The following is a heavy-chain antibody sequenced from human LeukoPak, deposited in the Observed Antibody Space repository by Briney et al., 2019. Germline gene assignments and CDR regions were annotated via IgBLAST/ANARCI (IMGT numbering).Heavy chain of an antibody. Sequence: ASVTLSCKASAGTFSSYAVSWVRQAPGQGLEWMRRIIPILGIANYAQKFQGRVTITADKSTSTAYMELSSLRSEDTAVYYCARERALHSSWYELDYWGQGTLVTVSS. CDR3: ARERALHSSWYELDY. J-gene: IGHJ4*02. D-gene: IGHD6-13*01. CDR1: AGTFSSYA. V-gene: IGHV1-69*04. CDR2: IIPILGIA.